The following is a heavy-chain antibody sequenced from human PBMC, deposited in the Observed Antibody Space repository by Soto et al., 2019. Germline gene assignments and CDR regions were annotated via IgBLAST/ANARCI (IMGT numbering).Heavy chain of an antibody. D-gene: IGHD2-2*01. J-gene: IGHJ5*02. V-gene: IGHV5-51*01. CDR2: IFPDDSDT. CDR1: GYSFTTNW. CDR3: ARLIGSSSWFDL. Sequence: GESLKISCKVSGYSFTTNWIAWVRQRPGKGLEWMGGIFPDDSDTRYSPSFQGQVTISVDKAVTTAYLQWSSLKASDSAMYYCARLIGSSSWFDLWGQGALVTVSS.